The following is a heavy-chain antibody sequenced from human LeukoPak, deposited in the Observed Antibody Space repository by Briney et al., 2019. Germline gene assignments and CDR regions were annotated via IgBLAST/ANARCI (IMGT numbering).Heavy chain of an antibody. J-gene: IGHJ4*02. Sequence: GGSLRLSCAASGFTFSNYWMSWVRQAPGKGLEWLANIKEDGSEKYYVASVRGRFTISRDNAKNSLYLQMNSLRPEDTAVYYCTRPTEYWGQGALVTVSS. CDR1: GFTFSNYW. CDR3: TRPTEY. CDR2: IKEDGSEK. V-gene: IGHV3-7*01.